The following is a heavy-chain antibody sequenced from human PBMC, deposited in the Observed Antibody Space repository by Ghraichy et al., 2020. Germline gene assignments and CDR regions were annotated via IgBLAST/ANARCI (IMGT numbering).Heavy chain of an antibody. CDR3: ARDVGFEDY. D-gene: IGHD3-10*01. V-gene: IGHV4-59*01. CDR2: IYYSGST. CDR1: GGSISSYY. J-gene: IGHJ4*02. Sequence: EALNISCTVSGGSISSYYWSWIRQPPGKGLEWIGYIYYSGSTNYNPSLKSRVTISVDTSKNQFSLKLSSVTAADTAVYYCARDVGFEDYWGQGTLVTVSS.